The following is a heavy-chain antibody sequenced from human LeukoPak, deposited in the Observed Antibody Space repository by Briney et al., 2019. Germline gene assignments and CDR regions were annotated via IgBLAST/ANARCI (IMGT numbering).Heavy chain of an antibody. CDR2: TYTGGNS. Sequence: GGSLRLSCAASGFTFSSYWMSWVRQAPGKGLEWVSVTYTGGNSYYADSVKGRFIISRDISKNTLYLQMNSLRAEDSALYYCARGGRGSAAVVAPRSFDIWGQGTMVTVSS. CDR1: GFTFSSYW. J-gene: IGHJ3*02. V-gene: IGHV3-53*01. CDR3: ARGGRGSAAVVAPRSFDI. D-gene: IGHD3-22*01.